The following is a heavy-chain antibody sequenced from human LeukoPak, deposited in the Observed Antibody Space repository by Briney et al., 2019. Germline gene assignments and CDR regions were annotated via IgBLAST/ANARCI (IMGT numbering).Heavy chain of an antibody. D-gene: IGHD6-13*01. V-gene: IGHV3-23*01. Sequence: GGSLRLSCAASGFTFSSYAMSWVRQAPGKGLECISGFSGSGGSTYYADSVKGRFTISRDNAKNTLYLQMNSLRAEDTAVYYCARVWSPPYTSSWPYYFDYWGQGTLVTVSS. CDR1: GFTFSSYA. J-gene: IGHJ4*02. CDR3: ARVWSPPYTSSWPYYFDY. CDR2: FSGSGGST.